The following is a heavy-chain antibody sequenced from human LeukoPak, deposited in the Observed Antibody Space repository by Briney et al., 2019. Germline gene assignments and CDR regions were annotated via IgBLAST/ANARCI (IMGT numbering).Heavy chain of an antibody. Sequence: PSETLSLICTVSGGSVSSTTYDWGWIRQPPGKGLEWIGSISYSGGTYYNPSLKSRVTISVDTSKNQFSLKLSSVTAADTAVYYCARYWLGSGYWGQGTLVTVSS. V-gene: IGHV4-39*07. CDR1: GGSVSSTTYD. CDR3: ARYWLGSGY. D-gene: IGHD3-10*01. CDR2: ISYSGGT. J-gene: IGHJ4*02.